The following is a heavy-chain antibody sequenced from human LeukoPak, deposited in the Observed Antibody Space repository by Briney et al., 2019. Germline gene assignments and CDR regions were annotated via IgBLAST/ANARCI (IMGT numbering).Heavy chain of an antibody. J-gene: IGHJ4*02. D-gene: IGHD3-22*01. CDR2: IIPILGIA. Sequence: ASVKVSCKASGGTFSSYAIIWVRQAPGQGLEWMGRIIPILGIANYAQKFQGRVTITADKSTSTAYMELSSLRSEDTAVYYCARDSVTYYYDSSGYPPVYYFDYWGQGTLVTVSS. V-gene: IGHV1-69*04. CDR3: ARDSVTYYYDSSGYPPVYYFDY. CDR1: GGTFSSYA.